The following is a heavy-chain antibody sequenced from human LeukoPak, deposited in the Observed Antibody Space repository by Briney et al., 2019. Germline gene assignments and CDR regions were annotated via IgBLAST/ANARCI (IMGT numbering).Heavy chain of an antibody. J-gene: IGHJ4*02. D-gene: IGHD3-10*02. CDR2: IYYSGST. V-gene: IGHV4-39*07. Sequence: SETLSLTCTVSGGSISSSSYFWGWIRQPPGKGLEWIGSIYYSGSTYYNPPLKSRVTISLDTSKNQFSLNLSSVTAADTAVYYCAIFRKKYYYVFVDYWGQGTLVTVSS. CDR1: GGSISSSSYF. CDR3: AIFRKKYYYVFVDY.